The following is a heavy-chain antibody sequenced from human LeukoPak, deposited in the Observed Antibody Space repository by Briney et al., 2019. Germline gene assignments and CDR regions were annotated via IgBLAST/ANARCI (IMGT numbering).Heavy chain of an antibody. CDR3: AGGPSSSWGY. D-gene: IGHD6-13*01. J-gene: IGHJ4*02. CDR1: GDSISSYY. Sequence: SETLSLTCTVSGDSISSYYWSWIRQPAGKGPEWIGRVYRSVSTNYNPSLKSRVTMSVDTSKNQFSLKLNSVTAADTAVYYCAGGPSSSWGYWGQGTLVTVSS. CDR2: VYRSVST. V-gene: IGHV4-4*07.